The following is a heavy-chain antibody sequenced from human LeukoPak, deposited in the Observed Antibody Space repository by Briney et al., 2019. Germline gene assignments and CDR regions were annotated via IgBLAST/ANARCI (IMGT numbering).Heavy chain of an antibody. CDR2: INPNSGGT. J-gene: IGHJ4*02. D-gene: IGHD2-2*01. V-gene: IGHV1-2*02. Sequence: ASVKVSCKASGYTFTGYYMHWVRQAPGQGLEWMGWINPNSGGTNYAQKFQGRVTMTRDTSTSTAYMELSRLRSDDTAVYYCARGVGYCSSTSCYWGSGAEGYWGREPWSPSPQ. CDR1: GYTFTGYY. CDR3: ARGVGYCSSTSCYWGSGAEGY.